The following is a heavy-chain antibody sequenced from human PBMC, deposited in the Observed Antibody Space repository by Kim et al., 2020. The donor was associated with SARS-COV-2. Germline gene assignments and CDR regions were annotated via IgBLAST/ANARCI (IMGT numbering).Heavy chain of an antibody. D-gene: IGHD6-19*01. Sequence: GGSLRLSCAASGFTFSSYSMNWVRQVPGKGLEWVSSISSSSSYIYYADSVKGRFTISRDNAKNSLYLQMNSLRAEDTAVYYCASSSVAGNYYYYGMDVWGLGTTVTVSS. CDR3: ASSSVAGNYYYYGMDV. CDR1: GFTFSSYS. V-gene: IGHV3-21*01. J-gene: IGHJ6*02. CDR2: ISSSSSYI.